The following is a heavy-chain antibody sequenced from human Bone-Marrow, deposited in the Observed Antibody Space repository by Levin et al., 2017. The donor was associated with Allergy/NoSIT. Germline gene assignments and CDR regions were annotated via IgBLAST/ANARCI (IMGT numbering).Heavy chain of an antibody. Sequence: GASVKVSCAASGFTVSSNYMSWVRQAPGRGLEWVSLIYSSGSTNYADTVKGRFTISRDTSRNTLYLQMNSLRAEDTAVYYCAREGRNENAFDIWGQGAMVIVSS. CDR3: AREGRNENAFDI. CDR2: IYSSGST. V-gene: IGHV3-53*01. CDR1: GFTVSSNY. J-gene: IGHJ3*02. D-gene: IGHD1-1*01.